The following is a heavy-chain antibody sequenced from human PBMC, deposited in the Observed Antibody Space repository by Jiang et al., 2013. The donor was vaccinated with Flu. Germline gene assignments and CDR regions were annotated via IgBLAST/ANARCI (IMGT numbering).Heavy chain of an antibody. V-gene: IGHV2-70*04. CDR3: ARSKAYYYSSGSYLGGLDY. Sequence: QTLTLTCTFSGFSLSTGGMRVSWIRQPPGKALEWLARIDWDDNKFYSTSLKTRLTISKDTSKNQVVLTMTNVDPVDTATYYCARSKAYYYSSGSYLGGLDYWGQGTLVTVSS. D-gene: IGHD3-10*01. CDR2: IDWDDNK. J-gene: IGHJ4*02. CDR1: GFSLSTGGMR.